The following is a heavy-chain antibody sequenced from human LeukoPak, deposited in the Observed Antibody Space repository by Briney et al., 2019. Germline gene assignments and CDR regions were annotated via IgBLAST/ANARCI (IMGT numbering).Heavy chain of an antibody. J-gene: IGHJ4*02. D-gene: IGHD3-10*01. CDR3: AKDDAWLRFGE. CDR1: GFTFSTYT. Sequence: GGSLRLSCAASGFTFSTYTMNWVRQAPGKGLEWVSGISPSGDIRYYADSVKGRFTISRDNSKNTLYLEVISLTAEDTAVYYCAKDDAWLRFGEWSQGTLVTVSS. V-gene: IGHV3-23*01. CDR2: ISPSGDIR.